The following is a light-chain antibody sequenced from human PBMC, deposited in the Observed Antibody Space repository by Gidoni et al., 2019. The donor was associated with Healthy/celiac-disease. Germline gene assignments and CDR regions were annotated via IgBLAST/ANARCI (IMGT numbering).Light chain of an antibody. CDR1: QSISSW. J-gene: IGKJ1*01. CDR3: QQYSSYWT. V-gene: IGKV1-5*03. Sequence: DIQMTQSPSTLSASVGDRVTITCRASQSISSWVAWYQQKPGKAPKLLIYKESSLESGVPSRFHGSESGTEFTLTIRSLQPDDSATYYGQQYSSYWTFXXXTKVEIK. CDR2: KES.